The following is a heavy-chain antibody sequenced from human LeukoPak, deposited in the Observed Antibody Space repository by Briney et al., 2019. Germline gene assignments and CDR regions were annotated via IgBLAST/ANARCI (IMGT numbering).Heavy chain of an antibody. V-gene: IGHV3-7*01. D-gene: IGHD3-10*02. CDR2: IKQDGSEE. J-gene: IGHJ6*04. CDR1: GFTFDDYG. Sequence: GGSLRLSCAASGFTFDDYGMSWVRQAPGKGLEWVANIKQDGSEEYYVDSVKGRFTISRDNAKNSLYLQMNSLRAEDTAVYYCAELGITMIGGVWGKGTTVTISS. CDR3: AELGITMIGGV.